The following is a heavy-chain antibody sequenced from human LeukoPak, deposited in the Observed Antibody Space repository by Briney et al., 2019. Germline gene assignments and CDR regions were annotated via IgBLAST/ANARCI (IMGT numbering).Heavy chain of an antibody. V-gene: IGHV4-30-4*01. CDR1: GGSISSGDYY. CDR2: IYYSGST. Sequence: SQTLSLTCTVSGGSISSGDYYWSWIRQPPRKGLEWIGYIYYSGSTYYNPSLKSRVTISVDTSKNQFSLKLSSVTAADTAVYYCARSSILAWFDPWGQGTLVTVSS. CDR3: ARSSILAWFDP. J-gene: IGHJ5*02. D-gene: IGHD3-3*02.